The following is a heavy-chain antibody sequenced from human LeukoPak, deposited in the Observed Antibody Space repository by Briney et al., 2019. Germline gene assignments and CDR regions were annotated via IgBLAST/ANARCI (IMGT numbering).Heavy chain of an antibody. D-gene: IGHD2-8*01. CDR3: ARGSNTNGLAY. J-gene: IGHJ4*02. CDR2: INHSGST. Sequence: SETLSLTCAVYGGSFSGYYWSWIRQPPGKGLEWIGEINHSGSTNYNPSLKSRVTISVDTSKNQFSLKLSSVTAADTAVYYCARGSNTNGLAYWGQGTLVTVSS. CDR1: GGSFSGYY. V-gene: IGHV4-34*01.